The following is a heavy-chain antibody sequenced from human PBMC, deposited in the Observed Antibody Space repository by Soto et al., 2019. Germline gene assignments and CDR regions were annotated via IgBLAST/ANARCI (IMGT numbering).Heavy chain of an antibody. CDR1: GFTFSSYA. J-gene: IGHJ6*02. CDR2: ISYDGSNK. D-gene: IGHD6-6*01. Sequence: GGSLRLSCAASGFTFSSYAMHWVRQAPGKGLEWVAVISYDGSNKYYADSVKGRFTISRDNSKNTLYRQMNSLRAEDTAVYYCARDDSSSDYYYYGMDVWGQGTTVTVSS. V-gene: IGHV3-30*04. CDR3: ARDDSSSDYYYYGMDV.